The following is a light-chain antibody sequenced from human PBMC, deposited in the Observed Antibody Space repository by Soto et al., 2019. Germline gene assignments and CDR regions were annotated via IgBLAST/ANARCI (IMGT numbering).Light chain of an antibody. Sequence: EIVLTQSPGTLSLSPGDRATLSCRASQSLSGNYLAWYQQKPGQAPMLLSFGVSSRATGIPAWFSGSGSATDFTVTINRLEHEDFAVYYCHHYGSAPYTFGLGTTLEIK. J-gene: IGKJ2*01. CDR3: HHYGSAPYT. CDR2: GVS. CDR1: QSLSGNY. V-gene: IGKV3-20*01.